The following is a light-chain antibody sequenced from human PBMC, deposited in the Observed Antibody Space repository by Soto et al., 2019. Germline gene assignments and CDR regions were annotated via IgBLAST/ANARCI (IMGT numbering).Light chain of an antibody. V-gene: IGKV3-20*01. J-gene: IGKJ3*01. Sequence: EIVLTQSPGTLSLSPGERATLSCRASHIVSSSYLAWYQQKPGQAPRLLVFGASNRATGIPDRFSGSGSGTDFTLTISRLEPEDFAVYYCQQYGSSYTFGPGTKVDIK. CDR3: QQYGSSYT. CDR2: GAS. CDR1: HIVSSSY.